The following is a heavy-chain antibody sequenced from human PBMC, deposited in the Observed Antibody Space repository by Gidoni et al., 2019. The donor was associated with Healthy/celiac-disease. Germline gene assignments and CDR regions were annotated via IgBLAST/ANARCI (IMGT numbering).Heavy chain of an antibody. CDR3: ARGDYGGTKSYWYFDL. D-gene: IGHD4-17*01. CDR2: ISYDGSNK. CDR1: GFTFSSYG. V-gene: IGHV3-30*03. Sequence: QVQLVESGGGVVQPGRSLRLSCAASGFTFSSYGMHWVRQAPGKGLEWVAVISYDGSNKYYADSVKGRFTISRDNSKNTLYLQMNSLRAEDTAVYYCARGDYGGTKSYWYFDLWGRGTLVTVSS. J-gene: IGHJ2*01.